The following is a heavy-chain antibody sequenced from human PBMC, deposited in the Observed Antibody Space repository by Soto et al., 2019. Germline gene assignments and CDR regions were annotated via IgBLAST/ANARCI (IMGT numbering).Heavy chain of an antibody. CDR3: ARLPSWVLDLVRNGMDV. CDR1: GYSFTSYW. Sequence: EVQLVQSGAEVKKPGESLRISCKGSGYSFTSYWISWVRQMPGKGLEWMGRIDPSDSYTNYSPSFQGHVTISADKSISTAYLQWSSLKASDTAMYYCARLPSWVLDLVRNGMDVWGQGTTVTVSS. CDR2: IDPSDSYT. J-gene: IGHJ6*02. D-gene: IGHD3-3*01. V-gene: IGHV5-10-1*03.